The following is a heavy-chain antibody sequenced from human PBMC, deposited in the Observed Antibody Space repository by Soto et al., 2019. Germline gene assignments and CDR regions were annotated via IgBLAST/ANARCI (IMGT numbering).Heavy chain of an antibody. V-gene: IGHV3-23*01. D-gene: IGHD2-15*01. CDR3: AKDGALYCSGGSCYVDY. CDR2: ISGGGGST. Sequence: GGSLRLSCAASGFTFSSYAMSWVRQAPGKGLEWVSAISGGGGSTYYADSVKGRFTISRDNSKNTLYLQMNSLRAEDTAVYYCAKDGALYCSGGSCYVDYWGQGTLVTVSS. CDR1: GFTFSSYA. J-gene: IGHJ4*02.